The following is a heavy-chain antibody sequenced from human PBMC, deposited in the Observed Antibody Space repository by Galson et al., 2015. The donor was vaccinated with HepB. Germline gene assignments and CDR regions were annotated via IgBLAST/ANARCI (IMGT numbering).Heavy chain of an antibody. CDR1: GFTFSDYS. CDR3: AKADSGWSRGAFDI. J-gene: IGHJ3*02. Sequence: SLRLSCAASGFTFSDYSMNWVRQAPGKGLEWVSVITGSGDNTYYADSVKGRFTISRDNSKNTLSLQMNSLRADDSTIYYCAKADSGWSRGAFDIWGQGTMVTVSS. D-gene: IGHD6-19*01. V-gene: IGHV3-23*01. CDR2: ITGSGDNT.